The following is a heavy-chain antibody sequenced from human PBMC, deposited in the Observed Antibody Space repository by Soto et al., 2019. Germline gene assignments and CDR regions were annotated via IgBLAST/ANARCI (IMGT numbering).Heavy chain of an antibody. D-gene: IGHD6-6*01. CDR1: EFTFSSYS. CDR2: ITGSGDTT. V-gene: IGHV3-23*01. CDR3: AKESDSSSDNYYYLDV. J-gene: IGHJ6*03. Sequence: GGSLRLSCAASEFTFSSYSMSWVRQAPGKGLEWASGITGSGDTTYYADSVKGRFTISRDNSKNTLYLQMNSLRAEDTAVYFCAKESDSSSDNYYYLDVWGRGTMVTVSS.